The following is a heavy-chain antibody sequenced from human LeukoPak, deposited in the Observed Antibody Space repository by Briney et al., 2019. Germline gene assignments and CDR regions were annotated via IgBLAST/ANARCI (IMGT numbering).Heavy chain of an antibody. V-gene: IGHV6-1*01. CDR1: GDSVSNNSAA. Sequence: SLALSLTYAISGDSVSNNSAAWICIRQSPARGLEWLGRTYYRSKWYNDYAVSVKSRVTINPDTSKNQFSLQLNSVTPEDTAVYYCARDKDGMDVWGQGTTVTVSS. J-gene: IGHJ6*02. CDR3: ARDKDGMDV. CDR2: TYYRSKWYN.